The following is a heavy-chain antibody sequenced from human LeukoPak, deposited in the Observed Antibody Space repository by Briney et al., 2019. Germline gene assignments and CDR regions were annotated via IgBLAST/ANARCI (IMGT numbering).Heavy chain of an antibody. V-gene: IGHV3-43*01. CDR2: ISWDGGST. CDR3: AKDTCSGGSCYPILDY. CDR1: GFTFDDYT. D-gene: IGHD2-15*01. J-gene: IGHJ4*02. Sequence: GGSLRLSCAASGFTFDDYTMHWVRQAPGKGLEWVSLISWDGGSTYYADSVKGRFTISRDNSKNSLYLQMNSLRTEDTALYYCAKDTCSGGSCYPILDYWGQGTLVTASS.